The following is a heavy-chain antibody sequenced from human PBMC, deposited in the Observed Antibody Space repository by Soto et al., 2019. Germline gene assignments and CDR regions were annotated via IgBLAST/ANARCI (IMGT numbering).Heavy chain of an antibody. D-gene: IGHD3-16*02. Sequence: EVQLVESGGGLVQPGGSLRLSCAASGFTFSAYWMHWVRQAPGKGLVWVSLINSDGSSTSYVDSVKGRFTISRDNAKNTLYLQMNSLRGEDTAVYYCARDKGNDYVWGSYRAGEGHAFDIWGQGTMVTVSS. CDR1: GFTFSAYW. V-gene: IGHV3-74*01. J-gene: IGHJ3*02. CDR2: INSDGSST. CDR3: ARDKGNDYVWGSYRAGEGHAFDI.